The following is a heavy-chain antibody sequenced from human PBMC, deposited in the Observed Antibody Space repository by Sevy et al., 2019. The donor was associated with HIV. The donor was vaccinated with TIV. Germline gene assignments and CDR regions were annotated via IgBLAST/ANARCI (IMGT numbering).Heavy chain of an antibody. D-gene: IGHD3-22*01. V-gene: IGHV3-33*01. J-gene: IGHJ4*02. CDR2: IWFDGTRT. CDR3: AREPRDSRGYYLITDV. CDR1: GFTFSDYG. Sequence: GGSLRLSCAASGFTFSDYGMHWVRQAPGKGLDWVAFIWFDGTRTYYGDSVKGRFTISRDNSKNTVYLQMNSLRVEDTAGYYCAREPRDSRGYYLITDVWGQGTLVTVSS.